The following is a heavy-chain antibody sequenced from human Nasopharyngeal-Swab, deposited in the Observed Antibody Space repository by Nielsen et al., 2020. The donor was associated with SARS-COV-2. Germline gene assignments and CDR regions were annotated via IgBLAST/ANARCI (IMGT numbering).Heavy chain of an antibody. V-gene: IGHV3-23*01. CDR3: AKDILPGRYDRTYDAFDI. D-gene: IGHD3-22*01. CDR1: GFTFSNYA. J-gene: IGHJ3*02. Sequence: GESLKISCAASGFTFSNYAMSWVRQAPGKGLEWVSAISGSGGSTYYADSVKGRFTISRDNSKNTLYLQMNSLRAEDTAVYYCAKDILPGRYDRTYDAFDIWGQGTMVPSPQ. CDR2: ISGSGGST.